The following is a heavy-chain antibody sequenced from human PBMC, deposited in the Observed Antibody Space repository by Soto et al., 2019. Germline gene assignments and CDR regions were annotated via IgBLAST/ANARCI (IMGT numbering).Heavy chain of an antibody. CDR2: ISGRSDVI. V-gene: IGHV3-11*01. CDR3: ARERAPDIRFDS. CDR1: GFTFSDFY. D-gene: IGHD5-12*01. J-gene: IGHJ5*01. Sequence: QVHLVESGGGLVKPGGSLRLSCAASGFTFSDFYMSWVRQIPGKGLEWISYISGRSDVINYVDSVRGRFTVSRDNGRNSVFLQRDSLRAEDSGIYFCARERAPDIRFDSWRQGTLVTVSS.